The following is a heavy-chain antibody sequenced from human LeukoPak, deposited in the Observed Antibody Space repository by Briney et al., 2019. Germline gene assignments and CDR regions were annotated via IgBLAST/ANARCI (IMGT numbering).Heavy chain of an antibody. CDR1: GGSISSSNW. Sequence: SETLSLTCAVSGGSISSSNWWSWVRQPPGKGLEWIGEINHSGSTNYNPSLKSRVTISVDTSKNQFSLKLSSVTAADTAVYYCARVSRYYMDVWGKGTTVTVSS. J-gene: IGHJ6*03. CDR2: INHSGST. CDR3: ARVSRYYMDV. V-gene: IGHV4-4*02.